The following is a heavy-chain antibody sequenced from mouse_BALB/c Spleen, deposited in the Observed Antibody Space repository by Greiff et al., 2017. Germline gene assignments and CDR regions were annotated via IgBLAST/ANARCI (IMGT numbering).Heavy chain of an antibody. CDR2: ISSGSSTI. Sequence: EVMLVESGGGLVQPGGSRKLSCAASGFTFSSFGMHWVRQAPEKGLEWVAYISSGSSTIYYADTVKGRFTISRDNPKNTLFLQMTSLRSEDTAMYYCARSGCGSFYAMDYWGQGTSVTVSS. CDR1: GFTFSSFG. V-gene: IGHV5-17*02. CDR3: ARSGCGSFYAMDY. D-gene: IGHD1-1*01. J-gene: IGHJ4*01.